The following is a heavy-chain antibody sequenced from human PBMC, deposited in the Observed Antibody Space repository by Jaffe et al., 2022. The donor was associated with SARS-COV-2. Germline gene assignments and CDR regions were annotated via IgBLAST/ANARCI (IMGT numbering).Heavy chain of an antibody. V-gene: IGHV3-30*18. J-gene: IGHJ6*02. Sequence: QVQLVESGGGVVQPGRSLRLSCAASGFTFSSYGMHWVRQAPGKGLEWVAVISYDGSNKYYADSVKGRFTISRDNSKNTLYLQMNSLRAEDTAVYYCAKELSDGSGSYRYYYYYGMDVWGQGTTVTVSS. CDR3: AKELSDGSGSYRYYYYYGMDV. CDR1: GFTFSSYG. CDR2: ISYDGSNK. D-gene: IGHD3-10*01.